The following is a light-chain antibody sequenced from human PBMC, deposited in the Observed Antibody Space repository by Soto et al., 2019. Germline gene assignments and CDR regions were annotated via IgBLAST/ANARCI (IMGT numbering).Light chain of an antibody. CDR1: QSISTW. J-gene: IGKJ2*01. V-gene: IGKV1-5*01. Sequence: DIQMTQSPSTLSASVGDTVTITCRASQSISTWLAWYQQKPGKAPKLLIYDAASLASGVPSTFSGSGSGTEFTLTINSLQPDDFATYYCQQYDTYLGSFGQGTKLEIK. CDR2: DAA. CDR3: QQYDTYLGS.